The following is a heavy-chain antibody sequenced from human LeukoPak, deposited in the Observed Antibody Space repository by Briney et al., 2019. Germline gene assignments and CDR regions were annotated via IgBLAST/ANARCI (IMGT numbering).Heavy chain of an antibody. V-gene: IGHV4-61*02. D-gene: IGHD1-26*01. Sequence: SETLSLTCTVSGGSLSSGSTYWSWIRQPAGKGLEWVGRIYTSGSTNYNPSLKSRVTISVDTSKNQFSLKLSSVTAADTAVYYCARDPSGSYSSEAWFDYWGQGTLVTVSS. CDR3: ARDPSGSYSSEAWFDY. CDR1: GGSLSSGSTY. CDR2: IYTSGST. J-gene: IGHJ4*02.